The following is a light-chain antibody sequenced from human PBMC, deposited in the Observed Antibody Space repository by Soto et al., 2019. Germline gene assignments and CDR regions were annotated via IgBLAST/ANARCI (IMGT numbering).Light chain of an antibody. J-gene: IGLJ2*01. CDR2: DDS. CDR1: YIGSKS. CDR3: QVWDGSSDLVV. V-gene: IGLV3-21*02. Sequence: SYELTQPPSVSVAPGQTARITCGENYIGSKSVSWYQQKPGQAPVLVVYDDSDRPSGIPERFSGSNSGNTATLTISRVEAGDEADYYCQVWDGSSDLVVFGGGTQLTVL.